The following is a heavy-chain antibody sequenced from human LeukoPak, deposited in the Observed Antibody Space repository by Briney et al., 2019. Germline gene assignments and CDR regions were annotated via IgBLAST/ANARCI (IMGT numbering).Heavy chain of an antibody. D-gene: IGHD5-24*01. CDR3: AKSGYNRFDY. J-gene: IGHJ4*02. Sequence: GGSLRLSCAASGFTFTKYWMSWVRQAPGKGLEWVSNISGGDGTTYYADSVKGRFTISRDNSKNTLYLQMNSLRADDTAVYYCAKSGYNRFDYWGQGTLVTVSS. CDR2: ISGGDGTT. V-gene: IGHV3-23*01. CDR1: GFTFTKYW.